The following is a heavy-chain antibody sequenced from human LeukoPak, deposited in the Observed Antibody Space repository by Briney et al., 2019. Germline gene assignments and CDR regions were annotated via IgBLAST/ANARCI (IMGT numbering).Heavy chain of an antibody. D-gene: IGHD7-27*01. CDR2: IDPSDSKT. J-gene: IGHJ4*02. CDR3: ARQKAMGRSGDY. CDR1: GYSFTSYW. Sequence: PGESLKISCKASGYSFTSYWIGWVRQVPGKGLEWMGIIDPSDSKTRYTPSFQGQVTISVDKSLATTYLQWNSLEASDIAMYFCARQKAMGRSGDYWGQGTLVTASS. V-gene: IGHV5-51*01.